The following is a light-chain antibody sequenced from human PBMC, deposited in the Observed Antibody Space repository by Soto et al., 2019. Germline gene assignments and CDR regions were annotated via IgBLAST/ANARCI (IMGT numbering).Light chain of an antibody. CDR3: GTWDNSLISVV. CDR2: DNN. Sequence: QSVLTQPPSVSPAPGQKVTISCSGSSSNIGNNYVSWYQHLPGTAPKLLIYDNNKRPSGIPDRFSGSKSGASATLGITGLQTGDEADYYCGTWDNSLISVVFGGGTKLTVL. CDR1: SSNIGNNY. V-gene: IGLV1-51*01. J-gene: IGLJ2*01.